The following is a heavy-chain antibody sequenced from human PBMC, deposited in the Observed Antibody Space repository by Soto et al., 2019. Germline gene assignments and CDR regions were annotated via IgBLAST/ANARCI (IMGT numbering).Heavy chain of an antibody. J-gene: IGHJ5*02. CDR1: GFTFSSYA. D-gene: IGHD3-16*01. CDR3: AQETDNWGTNWFDT. CDR2: ISGSGGST. V-gene: IGHV3-23*01. Sequence: EVQLLESGGGLVQPGGSLRLSCAASGFTFSSYAMSWVRQAPGKGLEWVSAISGSGGSTYYADAVKGRFTISRDNSKNTLELQMNSLTAEDTAVYYCAQETDNWGTNWFDTWGQGTLVTVSS.